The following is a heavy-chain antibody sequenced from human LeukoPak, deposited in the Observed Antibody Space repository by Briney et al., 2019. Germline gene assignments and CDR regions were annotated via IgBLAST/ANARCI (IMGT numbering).Heavy chain of an antibody. Sequence: PSETLSLTCTVSGGSISSGSYYWSSIRQPAGKGLEWIGRIYTSGSTNYNPSLKSRVTISVDTSKNQFSLKLSSVTAADTAVYYCARSQLITMVRGVKGSYYFDYWGQGTLVTVSS. CDR1: GGSISSGSYY. D-gene: IGHD3-10*01. CDR2: IYTSGST. J-gene: IGHJ4*02. V-gene: IGHV4-61*02. CDR3: ARSQLITMVRGVKGSYYFDY.